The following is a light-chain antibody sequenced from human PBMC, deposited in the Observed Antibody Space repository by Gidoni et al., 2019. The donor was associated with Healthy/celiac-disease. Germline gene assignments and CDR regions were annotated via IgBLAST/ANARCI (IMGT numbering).Light chain of an antibody. CDR3: QQSYSTPLYT. Sequence: DIQMTQSPSSLSASVGDRVTITCRASQSSSSYLNWYQQKPGKAPKLLIYAASSLQSGGPSRFSGSGSGTDFTLTISSLQPEDFATYYCQQSYSTPLYTFGQGTKLEIK. CDR2: AAS. V-gene: IGKV1-39*01. J-gene: IGKJ2*01. CDR1: QSSSSY.